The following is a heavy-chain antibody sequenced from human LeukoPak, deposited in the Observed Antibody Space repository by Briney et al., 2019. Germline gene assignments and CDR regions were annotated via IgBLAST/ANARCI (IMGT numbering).Heavy chain of an antibody. CDR2: IYSGGST. CDR1: GFTVSSNY. D-gene: IGHD6-13*01. CDR3: AREPYSSSWYAPIDY. Sequence: PGGSLRLSCAASGFTVSSNYMSWVRQAPGKGLEWVSVIYSGGSTYYADSVKGRFTISRDNSKNTLYLQMNSLRAEDTAVYYCAREPYSSSWYAPIDYWGQGTLVTVSS. V-gene: IGHV3-66*01. J-gene: IGHJ4*02.